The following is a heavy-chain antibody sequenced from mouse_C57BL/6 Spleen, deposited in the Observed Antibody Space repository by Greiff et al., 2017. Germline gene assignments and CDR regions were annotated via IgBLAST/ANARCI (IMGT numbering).Heavy chain of an antibody. Sequence: QVQLKQPGAELVKPGASVKLSCKASGYTFTSYRMQWVKQRPGQGLEWIGEIDPSDSYTNYNQKFKGKATLTVDTSSSTAYMQLSSLTSEDSAVYYCARKDGYYGSNYAMDYWGQGTSVTVSS. J-gene: IGHJ4*01. CDR1: GYTFTSYR. D-gene: IGHD1-1*01. V-gene: IGHV1-50*01. CDR2: IDPSDSYT. CDR3: ARKDGYYGSNYAMDY.